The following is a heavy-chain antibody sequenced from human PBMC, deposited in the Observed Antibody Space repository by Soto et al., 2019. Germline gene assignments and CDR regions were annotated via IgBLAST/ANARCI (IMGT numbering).Heavy chain of an antibody. Sequence: QVQLVQSGAEVKKPGASVKVSCKASGYTFTSYYMHWVRQAPGQGLEWMGIINPSGGSTSYAQKFQGRVTMTRDTSTSTVYMELSSLRSEDTAVYYCAREVKGYCSSTRCLYFDYWGQGTLVTVSS. D-gene: IGHD2-2*01. CDR1: GYTFTSYY. V-gene: IGHV1-46*01. CDR3: AREVKGYCSSTRCLYFDY. J-gene: IGHJ4*02. CDR2: INPSGGST.